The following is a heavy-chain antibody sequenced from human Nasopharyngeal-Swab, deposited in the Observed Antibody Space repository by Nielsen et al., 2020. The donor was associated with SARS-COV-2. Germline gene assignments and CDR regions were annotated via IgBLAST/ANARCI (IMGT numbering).Heavy chain of an antibody. Sequence: WIRQPPGKGLEWIGNIYYSGSTYYNPSLKSRVTISVDTSKNQFSLKLSSVTAADTAVYYCARAVGVDYYDRSGYYPPSWFDPWGQGTLVTVSS. V-gene: IGHV4-30-4*01. CDR3: ARAVGVDYYDRSGYYPPSWFDP. CDR2: IYYSGST. D-gene: IGHD3-22*01. J-gene: IGHJ5*02.